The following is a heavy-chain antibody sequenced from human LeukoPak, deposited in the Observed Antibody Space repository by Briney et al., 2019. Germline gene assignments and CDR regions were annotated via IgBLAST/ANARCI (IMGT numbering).Heavy chain of an antibody. Sequence: GGSLRLSCAASGFPFSSYSMNWVRPAPGKGLEWVSSISSSSSYIYYADSVKGRFTVSRDNSKNTLYLQMNSLRVEDMAVYYCARTSGVRVQLWTELDYWGQGTLVTVSS. CDR3: ARTSGVRVQLWTELDY. CDR2: ISSSSSYI. V-gene: IGHV3-21*01. CDR1: GFPFSSYS. J-gene: IGHJ4*02. D-gene: IGHD3-16*01.